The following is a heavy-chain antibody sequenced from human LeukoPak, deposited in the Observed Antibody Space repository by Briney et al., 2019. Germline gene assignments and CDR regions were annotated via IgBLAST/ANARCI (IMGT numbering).Heavy chain of an antibody. CDR1: GGSISSSNW. D-gene: IGHD6-13*01. J-gene: IGHJ4*02. Sequence: SETLSLTCAVSGGSISSSNWWSWVRQPPGKGLEWIGEIYHSGSTNYNPSLKSRVTISVDKSKNQFSLKLSSVTAADAAVYYCARRGGAAGTDFDYWGQGTLVTVSS. V-gene: IGHV4-4*02. CDR2: IYHSGST. CDR3: ARRGGAAGTDFDY.